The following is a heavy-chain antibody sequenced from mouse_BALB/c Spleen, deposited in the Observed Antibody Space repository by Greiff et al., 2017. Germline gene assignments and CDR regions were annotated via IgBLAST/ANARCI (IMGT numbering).Heavy chain of an antibody. Sequence: DVHLVESGPGLVKPSQSLSLTCSVTGYFITSGYYWNWIRQFPGNKLEWMGYISYDGSNNYNPSLKNRISITRDTSKNQFFLKLNSVTTEDTATYYCARGDSSGYEGFAYWGRGTLVTVSA. V-gene: IGHV3-6*02. CDR1: GYFITSGYY. CDR2: ISYDGSN. CDR3: ARGDSSGYEGFAY. D-gene: IGHD3-2*01. J-gene: IGHJ3*01.